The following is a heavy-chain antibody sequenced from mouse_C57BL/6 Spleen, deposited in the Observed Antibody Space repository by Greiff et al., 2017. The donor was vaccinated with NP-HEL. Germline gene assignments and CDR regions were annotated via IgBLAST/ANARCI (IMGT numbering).Heavy chain of an antibody. CDR2: IDPSDSYT. Sequence: QVQLQQPGAELVMPGASVKLSCKASGYTFTSYWMHWVKQRPGQGLEWIGEIDPSDSYTNYNQKFKGKSTLTVDQSSSTAYMQLSSLTSEDSAVYYCAKNYGSSPYYAMDYWGQGTSVTVSS. CDR1: GYTFTSYW. J-gene: IGHJ4*01. V-gene: IGHV1-69*01. CDR3: AKNYGSSPYYAMDY. D-gene: IGHD1-1*01.